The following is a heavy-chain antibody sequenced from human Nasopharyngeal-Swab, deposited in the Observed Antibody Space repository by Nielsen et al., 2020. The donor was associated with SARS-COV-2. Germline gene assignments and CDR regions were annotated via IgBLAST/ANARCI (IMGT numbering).Heavy chain of an antibody. CDR1: GYTFTSYG. Sequence: ASVKVSCKASGYTFTSYGISWVRQAPGQGLEWMGWISAYNGNTNYAQKLQGRVTMTTDTSTSTAYMELSSLRSEDTAVYYCARAIVVVPAAIYYYMDVWGKGTTVTVSS. V-gene: IGHV1-18*01. J-gene: IGHJ6*03. D-gene: IGHD2-2*01. CDR2: ISAYNGNT. CDR3: ARAIVVVPAAIYYYMDV.